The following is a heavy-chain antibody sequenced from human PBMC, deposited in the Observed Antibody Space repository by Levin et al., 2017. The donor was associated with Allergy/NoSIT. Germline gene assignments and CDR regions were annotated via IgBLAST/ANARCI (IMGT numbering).Heavy chain of an antibody. D-gene: IGHD3-10*01. J-gene: IGHJ6*03. CDR1: GGSISSSSYY. CDR2: IYYSGST. Sequence: SETLSLTCTVSGGSISSSSYYWGWIRQPPGKGLEWIGSIYYSGSTYYNPSLKSRVTISVDTSKNQFSLKLSSVTAADTAVYYCARSGSYYNGFYYYYYMDVWGKGTTVTVSS. V-gene: IGHV4-39*01. CDR3: ARSGSYYNGFYYYYYMDV.